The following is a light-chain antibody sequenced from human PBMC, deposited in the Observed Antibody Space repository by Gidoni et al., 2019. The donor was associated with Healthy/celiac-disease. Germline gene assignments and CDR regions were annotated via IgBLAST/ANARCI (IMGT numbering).Light chain of an antibody. J-gene: IGLJ2*01. CDR2: YDS. CDR1: NIGSKS. CDR3: QVWDSSSAL. Sequence: ENNIGSKSVHWYQQKPGQAPVLVIYYDSDRPSGIPERFSGSNSGNTATLTISRVEAGDEADYYCQVWDSSSALFGGGTKLTVL. V-gene: IGLV3-21*04.